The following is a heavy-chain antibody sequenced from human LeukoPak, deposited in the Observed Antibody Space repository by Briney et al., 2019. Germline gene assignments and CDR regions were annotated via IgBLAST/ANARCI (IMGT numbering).Heavy chain of an antibody. CDR1: GFTFSSYW. V-gene: IGHV3-74*01. CDR2: INSDGSST. J-gene: IGHJ4*02. Sequence: GGSLRLSCAASGFTFSSYWMHWVRQAPGKGLVWVSRINSDGSSTSYADSVKGRFTISRDNAKNTLYLQMNSLRAEDTAVYYCARVSGLELIGYWGQGTLVTVSS. CDR3: ARVSGLELIGY. D-gene: IGHD1-7*01.